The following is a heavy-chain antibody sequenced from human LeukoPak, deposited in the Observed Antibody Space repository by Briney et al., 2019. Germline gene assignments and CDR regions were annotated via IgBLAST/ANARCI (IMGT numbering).Heavy chain of an antibody. D-gene: IGHD3-3*01. CDR3: ARASPYDFWSGYYVYYYYYMDV. J-gene: IGHJ6*03. CDR1: GYTFSSYG. Sequence: ASVKVSCKASGYTFSSYGISWVRQAPGQGLEWMGWIGAYNGNTNYAQKLQGRVTMTTDTSTSTAYMELRSLRSDDTAVYYCARASPYDFWSGYYVYYYYYMDVWGKGTTVTVSS. CDR2: IGAYNGNT. V-gene: IGHV1-18*01.